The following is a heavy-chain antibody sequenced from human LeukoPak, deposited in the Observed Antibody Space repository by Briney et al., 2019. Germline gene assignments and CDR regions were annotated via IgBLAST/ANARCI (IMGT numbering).Heavy chain of an antibody. CDR3: AARPLRGPDAFDI. Sequence: ASVKVSCKVSGYTLTELSMHWVRQAPGKGLEWMGGFDPEDGETIYAQKFQGRVTMTEDTSTDTAHMELSSLRSEDTAVYYCAARPLRGPDAFDIWGQGTMVTVSS. CDR2: FDPEDGET. D-gene: IGHD2-15*01. J-gene: IGHJ3*02. V-gene: IGHV1-24*01. CDR1: GYTLTELS.